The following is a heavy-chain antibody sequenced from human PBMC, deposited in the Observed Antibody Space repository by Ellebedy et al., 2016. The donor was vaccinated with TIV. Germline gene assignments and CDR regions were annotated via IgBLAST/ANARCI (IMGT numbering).Heavy chain of an antibody. CDR1: GFTFEDFA. CDR3: ARSRGFSYGNDAFDL. CDR2: INWSGATF. Sequence: SLKISCVVSGFTFEDFAFHWVRQAPGKGLEWVSGINWSGATFGHADSVKGRFTISRDNAKNTLYLQIDSLRVDDMALYVCARSRGFSYGNDAFDLWGQGTVVIVSS. J-gene: IGHJ3*01. V-gene: IGHV3-9*03. D-gene: IGHD5-18*01.